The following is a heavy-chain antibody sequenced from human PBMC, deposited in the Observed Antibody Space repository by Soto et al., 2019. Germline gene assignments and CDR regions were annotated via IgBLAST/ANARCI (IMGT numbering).Heavy chain of an antibody. D-gene: IGHD3-10*01. CDR3: VCLLSSGSLFDY. CDR1: GVTFSSYW. J-gene: IGHJ4*02. CDR2: INSDGGTT. V-gene: IGHV3-74*01. Sequence: PGGSLRLSCAASGVTFSSYWMHWVRQAPGKGLVWVSHINSDGGTTNYADSVKGRFTISRENAKKTLYLQMNSLTAEDTAVYYCVCLLSSGSLFDYCGPGTRVTVSS.